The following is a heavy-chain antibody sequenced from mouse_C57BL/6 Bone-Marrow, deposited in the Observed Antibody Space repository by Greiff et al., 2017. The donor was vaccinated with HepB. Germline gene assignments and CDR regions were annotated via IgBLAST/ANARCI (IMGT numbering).Heavy chain of an antibody. V-gene: IGHV1-19*01. Sequence: VQLQQSGPVLVKPGASVKMSCKASGYTFTDYYMNWVKQSHGKSLEWIGVINPYNGGTSYNQKFKGKATLTVDKSSSTAYMELNSLTSEDSAVYYCARSIYYYGSSHYWGQGTTLTVSS. CDR3: ARSIYYYGSSHY. J-gene: IGHJ2*01. D-gene: IGHD1-1*01. CDR2: INPYNGGT. CDR1: GYTFTDYY.